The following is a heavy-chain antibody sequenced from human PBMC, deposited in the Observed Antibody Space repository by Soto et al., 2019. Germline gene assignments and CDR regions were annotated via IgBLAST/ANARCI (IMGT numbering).Heavy chain of an antibody. V-gene: IGHV4-31*01. CDR2: IYYKGTT. CDR1: GASITSSGYY. CDR3: ARATESPYFDY. J-gene: IGHJ4*02. Sequence: QVQLQESGPGLVKPSQTLSLTCTLSGASITSSGYYWSWIRLHPGEGLEWVGYIYYKGTTYYNPALKSPVTTSTDTSKKEFSLTLTSVPAADTAVYYCARATESPYFDYWGRGILVTVTS.